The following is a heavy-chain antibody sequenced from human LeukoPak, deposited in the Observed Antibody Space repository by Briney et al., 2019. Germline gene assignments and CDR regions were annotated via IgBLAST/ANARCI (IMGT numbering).Heavy chain of an antibody. D-gene: IGHD3-10*01. CDR1: GFSVSAHY. CDR2: IKQDEGEK. J-gene: IGHJ4*02. CDR3: ARDEIDSYYVY. Sequence: GGSLRLSCTASGFSVSAHYMSWVRQAPGKGLEWVANIKQDEGEKYYVDSVTGRFTISRDNAKNSLYLQMNSLRAEDTAVYYCARDEIDSYYVYWGQGTLVTVSS. V-gene: IGHV3-7*01.